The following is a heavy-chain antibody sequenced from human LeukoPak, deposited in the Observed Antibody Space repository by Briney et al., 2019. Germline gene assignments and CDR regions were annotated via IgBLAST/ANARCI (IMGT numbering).Heavy chain of an antibody. V-gene: IGHV3-7*01. CDR3: ARDLGQWLVQGSYYFDY. Sequence: GGSLRLSCAASGFTFSDYYMSWIRQAPGKGLEWVANIKQRGSEKYYADSVKGRFTISRDNSKNTLYLQMNSLRAEDTAVYYCARDLGQWLVQGSYYFDYWGQGTLVTVSS. D-gene: IGHD6-19*01. CDR2: IKQRGSEK. CDR1: GFTFSDYY. J-gene: IGHJ4*02.